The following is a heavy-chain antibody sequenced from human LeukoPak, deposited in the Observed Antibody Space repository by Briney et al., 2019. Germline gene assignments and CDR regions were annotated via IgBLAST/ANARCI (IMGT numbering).Heavy chain of an antibody. Sequence: PGGSLRLSCTASGLTFGDEAMCWFPQAPGKGREWVSFTRSKAYGASTEYAASVKGRFTISRDDSKSIAYLQMNGLKTEDTAVYYCTRDKSGSYTRDYFDYWGQGALVTVSS. D-gene: IGHD1-26*01. J-gene: IGHJ4*02. V-gene: IGHV3-49*03. CDR2: TRSKAYGAST. CDR1: GLTFGDEA. CDR3: TRDKSGSYTRDYFDY.